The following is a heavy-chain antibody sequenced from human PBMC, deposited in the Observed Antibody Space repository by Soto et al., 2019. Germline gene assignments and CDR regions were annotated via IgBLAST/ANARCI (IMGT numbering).Heavy chain of an antibody. D-gene: IGHD3-3*02. J-gene: IGHJ4*02. CDR2: MYHSGST. CDR1: GGSISSGGYS. Sequence: SETLSLTCAVSGGSISSGGYSWSWIRQSPGKGLEWIGYMYHSGSTYYNPSLRSRVTTSVDTSRNQFSLKLTSVTAADTAVYYCASQKLDVPAFFDYWGQGALVTVSS. CDR3: ASQKLDVPAFFDY. V-gene: IGHV4-30-2*06.